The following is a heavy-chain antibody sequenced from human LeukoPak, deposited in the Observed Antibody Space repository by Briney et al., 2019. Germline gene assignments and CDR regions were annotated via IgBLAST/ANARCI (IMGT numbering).Heavy chain of an antibody. CDR2: MNPNSGNT. V-gene: IGHV1-8*01. Sequence: ASAKVSCKASGYTFTSYDINWVRQATGQGLEWMGWMNPNSGNTGYAQKFQGRVTMTRNTSISTAYMELSSLRSEDTAVYYCARGLYDILTGYYFIDWGQGTLVTVSS. J-gene: IGHJ4*02. CDR3: ARGLYDILTGYYFID. D-gene: IGHD3-9*01. CDR1: GYTFTSYD.